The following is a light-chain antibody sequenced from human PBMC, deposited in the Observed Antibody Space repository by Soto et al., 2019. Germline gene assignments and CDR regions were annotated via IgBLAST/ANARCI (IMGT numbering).Light chain of an antibody. CDR3: QQYNSWPGT. V-gene: IGKV3-15*01. CDR1: QSVSSN. CDR2: DAS. Sequence: EIVMTQSPATLSVSPGERASLSCRASQSVSSNLAWYQQTPGQAPRLLIFDASNRATGVPARFSGSGSGTRFTLTVSSLQSEDCAVYYCQQYNSWPGTFGQGTKVDIK. J-gene: IGKJ1*01.